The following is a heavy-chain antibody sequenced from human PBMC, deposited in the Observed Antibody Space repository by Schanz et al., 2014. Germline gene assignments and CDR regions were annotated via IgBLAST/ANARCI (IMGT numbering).Heavy chain of an antibody. CDR2: ISGSGGST. CDR3: ARPSDSSWYMDV. D-gene: IGHD2-21*02. CDR1: GFTFTNYA. Sequence: EVQLLESGGGLVQPGGSLRLSCAASGFTFTNYAMTWVRQAPGKGLEWVSGISGSGGSTYDADSVKGRFTISRDNAKNTLYLQMNSLRDDDTAVYYCARPSDSSWYMDVWGKGTTVTVSS. J-gene: IGHJ6*03. V-gene: IGHV3-23*01.